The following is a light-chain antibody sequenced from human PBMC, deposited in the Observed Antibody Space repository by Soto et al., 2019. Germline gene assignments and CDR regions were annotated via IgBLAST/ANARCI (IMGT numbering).Light chain of an antibody. Sequence: DIQMTQSPSYLSASLGDRVTITCRASQNIDNYLNWYQHKPGKAPKLLIYATSTLQSGVPSRFSGSGSGTEFTLTISSLQPEDFATYFCQESYTGPAVSFGGGTKVDIK. CDR1: QNIDNY. CDR3: QESYTGPAVS. CDR2: ATS. J-gene: IGKJ4*01. V-gene: IGKV1-39*01.